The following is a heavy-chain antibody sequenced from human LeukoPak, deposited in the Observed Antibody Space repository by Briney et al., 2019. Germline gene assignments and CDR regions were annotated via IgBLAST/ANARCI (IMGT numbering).Heavy chain of an antibody. Sequence: ASVKVSCKASGYTITNNYMHWVRQAPGQGLEWMGVINPSGTGTSYAQKFQGRITMSRDTSISTAYMELSRLRSDDTAVYYCARETRHYYDSSGYSAPFDYWGQGTLVTVSS. CDR1: GYTITNNY. CDR3: ARETRHYYDSSGYSAPFDY. D-gene: IGHD3-22*01. V-gene: IGHV1-46*01. CDR2: INPSGTGT. J-gene: IGHJ4*02.